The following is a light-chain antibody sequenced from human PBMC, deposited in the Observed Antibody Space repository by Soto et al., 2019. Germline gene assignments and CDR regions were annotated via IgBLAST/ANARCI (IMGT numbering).Light chain of an antibody. CDR3: QQYNNWYS. CDR2: GAS. V-gene: IGKV3-15*01. J-gene: IGKJ2*03. Sequence: EIVMTQSPATLSVSPGERATISCRASQSVRNDLAWYQQKPGKAPRVLVYGASTTATGVPARFSGSGSGTEFTLTISSLQSEHFAVYYCQQYNNWYSFGQGTKLEIK. CDR1: QSVRND.